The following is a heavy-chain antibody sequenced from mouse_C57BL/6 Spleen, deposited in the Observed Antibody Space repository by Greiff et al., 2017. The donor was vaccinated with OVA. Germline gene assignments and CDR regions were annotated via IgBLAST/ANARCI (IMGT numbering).Heavy chain of an antibody. V-gene: IGHV14-2*01. CDR1: GFNITDYY. CDR3: ARRTLYYAMDY. J-gene: IGHJ4*01. CDR2: IDPEDGET. Sequence: EVQLQQSGAELVKPGASVKLSCTASGFNITDYYMHWVKQRTEQGLAWLGRIDPEDGETKYAPKFQGKATITADTSSNTAYRQLSSLTSEDTDVYCCARRTLYYAMDYWGQGTSVTVSS.